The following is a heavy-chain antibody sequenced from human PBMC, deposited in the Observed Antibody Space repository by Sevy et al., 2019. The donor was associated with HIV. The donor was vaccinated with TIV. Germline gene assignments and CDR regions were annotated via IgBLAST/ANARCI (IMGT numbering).Heavy chain of an antibody. J-gene: IGHJ6*02. D-gene: IGHD3-10*01. CDR1: GFTFSDYY. CDR2: ISSSGSTI. CDR3: AREKVLWFGEASRFYGMDV. Sequence: GGSLRLSCAASGFTFSDYYMSWIRQAPGKGLEWVSYISSSGSTIYYADSVKGRFTISRDNAKNSLYLQMNSLRAEDTAVYYCAREKVLWFGEASRFYGMDVWAKGPRSPSP. V-gene: IGHV3-11*01.